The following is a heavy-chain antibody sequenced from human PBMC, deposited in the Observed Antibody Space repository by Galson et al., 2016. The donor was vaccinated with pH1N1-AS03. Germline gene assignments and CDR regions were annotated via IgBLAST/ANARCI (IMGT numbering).Heavy chain of an antibody. D-gene: IGHD3-22*01. J-gene: IGHJ4*02. V-gene: IGHV5-10-1*01. CDR3: ARLGGGAESTMIVVVPESSEDY. CDR1: GYSFTSYW. Sequence: QSGAEVKKPGESLRISCKGSGYSFTSYWISWVRQMPGKGLKWMGRIDPSDSYTNYSPSFQGHVTISADKSINTAYLQGSSLKASNTAMYYCARLGGGAESTMIVVVPESSEDYWGQGTLVTVSS. CDR2: IDPSDSYT.